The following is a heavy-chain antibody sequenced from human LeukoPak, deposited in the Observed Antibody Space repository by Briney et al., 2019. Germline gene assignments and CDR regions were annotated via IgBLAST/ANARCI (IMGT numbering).Heavy chain of an antibody. CDR1: GFTFSSYE. D-gene: IGHD3-10*01. CDR2: ISYDGSNK. CDR3: ARGPYGSGSPLLIDY. Sequence: PGGSLRLSCAASGFTFSSYEMNWVRQAPGKGLEWVAVISYDGSNKYYADSVRGRFTISRDNSKNTLYLQMNSLRAEDTAVYYCARGPYGSGSPLLIDYWGQGTLVTVSS. J-gene: IGHJ4*02. V-gene: IGHV3-30-3*01.